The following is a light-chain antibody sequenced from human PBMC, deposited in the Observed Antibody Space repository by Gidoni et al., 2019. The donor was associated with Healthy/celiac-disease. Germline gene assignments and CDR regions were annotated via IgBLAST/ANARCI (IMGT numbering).Light chain of an antibody. Sequence: DIVMTQSPLSLPVTPGEPASISCRSSQSLLHSNGYNYLDWYLQNPGQSPQLLIYLGSNRASGVPDRFSGSGSGTDFTLKISRVEAEDVGVYYCIQALQTPWTFGQGTKVEIK. J-gene: IGKJ1*01. CDR3: IQALQTPWT. CDR2: LGS. CDR1: QSLLHSNGYNY. V-gene: IGKV2-28*01.